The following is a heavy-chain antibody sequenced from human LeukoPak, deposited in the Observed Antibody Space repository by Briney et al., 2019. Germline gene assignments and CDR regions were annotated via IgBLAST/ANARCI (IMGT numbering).Heavy chain of an antibody. CDR1: GFTFSSYA. V-gene: IGHV3-23*01. Sequence: GGSLRLSCTASGFTFSSYAMSWVRQAPGKGLEWVSAISGSGGSPYYADSVKGRFTISRDNSKNTLYLQMNSLRAEDTAVYYCAKDAGGYYDFWSGYNYYGMDVWGQGTTVSVSS. D-gene: IGHD3-3*01. CDR3: AKDAGGYYDFWSGYNYYGMDV. CDR2: ISGSGGSP. J-gene: IGHJ6*02.